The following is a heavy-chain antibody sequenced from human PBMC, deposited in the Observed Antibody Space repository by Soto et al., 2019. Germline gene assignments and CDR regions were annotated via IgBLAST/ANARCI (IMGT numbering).Heavy chain of an antibody. CDR1: GFTVSSNY. D-gene: IGHD3-16*01. CDR3: GGGGGGYYYYGMDV. CDR2: IYSGGST. Sequence: PGGSLRLSCAASGFTVSSNYMSWVRQAPGKGLEWVSVIYSGGSTYYADSVKGRFTISRDNSKNTLYLQMNSLRAEDTAVYYCGGGGGGYYYYGMDVWGQGTTVTVSS. J-gene: IGHJ6*02. V-gene: IGHV3-53*01.